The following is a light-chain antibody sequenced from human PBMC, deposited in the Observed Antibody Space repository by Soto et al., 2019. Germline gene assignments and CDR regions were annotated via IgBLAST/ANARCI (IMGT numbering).Light chain of an antibody. CDR2: KAS. J-gene: IGKJ4*01. Sequence: DILMTQSPSTLSASVGDRVTITCRASQSISTWLAWYQQKPGKAPKRLIYKASSFESGVTSRFSGRGSGTEFTLTIRRLQPDDFATYYCQQYNTYPLTFGGGTTVEIK. V-gene: IGKV1-5*03. CDR1: QSISTW. CDR3: QQYNTYPLT.